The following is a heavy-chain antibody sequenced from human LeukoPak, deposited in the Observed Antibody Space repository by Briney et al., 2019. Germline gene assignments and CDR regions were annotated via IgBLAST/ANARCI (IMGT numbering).Heavy chain of an antibody. Sequence: ASVKVSCKASGYTCTDHYIHWVRHAPGQGFEWIGWMNPNTGGTDYAQRFQDRIALSTYTSITTVYMELSSLGSDDTALYYCARDLATIDGIAWYYFENWGQGTLVTVS. D-gene: IGHD5-12*01. V-gene: IGHV1-2*02. CDR1: GYTCTDHY. J-gene: IGHJ4*02. CDR3: ARDLATIDGIAWYYFEN. CDR2: MNPNTGGT.